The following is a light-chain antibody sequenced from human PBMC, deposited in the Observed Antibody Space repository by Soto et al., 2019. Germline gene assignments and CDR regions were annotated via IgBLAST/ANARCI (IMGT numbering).Light chain of an antibody. CDR3: QQHYITPIT. Sequence: DIVMTQSPDSLAVSLCERATIHCKSSQSVLYSAKNKNFLTWYQQKPGQPPKLLIYWASTRESGVPERFTGSGSGTDFTLTINSLQAEDVAVYYCQQHYITPITFGQGTRLEIK. V-gene: IGKV4-1*01. CDR1: QSVLYSAKNKNF. CDR2: WAS. J-gene: IGKJ5*01.